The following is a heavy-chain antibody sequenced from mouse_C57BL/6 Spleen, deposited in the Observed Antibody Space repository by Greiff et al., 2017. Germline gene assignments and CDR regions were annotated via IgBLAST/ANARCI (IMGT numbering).Heavy chain of an antibody. CDR2: ISSGGSYT. D-gene: IGHD1-1*01. CDR3: ARLNTTVYAMDY. CDR1: GFTFSSYG. J-gene: IGHJ4*01. V-gene: IGHV5-6*01. Sequence: EVQLQESGGDLVKPGGSLKLSCAASGFTFSSYGMSWVRQTPDKRLEWVATISSGGSYTYYPDSVKGRFTISRDNAKNTLYLQMSSLKSEDTAMYYCARLNTTVYAMDYWGQGTSVTVSS.